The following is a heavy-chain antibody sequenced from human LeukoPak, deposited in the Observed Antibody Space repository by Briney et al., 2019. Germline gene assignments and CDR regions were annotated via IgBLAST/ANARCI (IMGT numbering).Heavy chain of an antibody. CDR3: ARDRGQPDAFDI. Sequence: ASVKVSFKASGYTFTVYYIHWGRQAPGQGLEWMGWINPNNGGTNYAQKFQGRVTMTRDTSINTAYMELSSLISDDTAVYYCARDRGQPDAFDIWGQGTMVTVSS. CDR2: INPNNGGT. J-gene: IGHJ3*02. V-gene: IGHV1-2*02. D-gene: IGHD1-14*01. CDR1: GYTFTVYY.